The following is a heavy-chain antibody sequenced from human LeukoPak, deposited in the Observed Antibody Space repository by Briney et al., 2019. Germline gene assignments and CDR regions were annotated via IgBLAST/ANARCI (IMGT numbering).Heavy chain of an antibody. CDR1: GGSISSGGYY. CDR3: GGGGGRRGGGGGGGGISYYYYGMDV. V-gene: IGHV4-31*03. Sequence: SETLSLTCTVSGGSISSGGYYWSWIRQHPGKRLEWIGYIYYSGSTYYNPSPKSRVTISVDTSKNQFSLKLSSVTAADTAVSYWGGGGGRRGGGGGGGGISYYYYGMDVWGKGTTVTVSS. D-gene: IGHD3-10*01. CDR2: IYYSGST. J-gene: IGHJ6*04.